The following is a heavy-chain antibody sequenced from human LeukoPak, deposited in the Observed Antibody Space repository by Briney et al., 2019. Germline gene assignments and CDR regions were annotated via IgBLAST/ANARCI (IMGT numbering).Heavy chain of an antibody. D-gene: IGHD4-11*01. V-gene: IGHV1-2*02. J-gene: IGHJ4*02. Sequence: ASVKVSCKASGYTFTGYYMHWVRQAPGQGLEWMGWINPNSGGTNYAQKFQGRVTMTRDTSISTAYMELSRLRSDDTAVYYCARDRGPITVTFPDYWGQGTLVTVSS. CDR3: ARDRGPITVTFPDY. CDR1: GYTFTGYY. CDR2: INPNSGGT.